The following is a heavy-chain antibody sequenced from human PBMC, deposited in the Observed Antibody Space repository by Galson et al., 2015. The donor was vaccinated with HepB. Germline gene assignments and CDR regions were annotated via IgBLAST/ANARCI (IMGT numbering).Heavy chain of an antibody. J-gene: IGHJ4*02. D-gene: IGHD6-13*01. CDR3: ARVMNLGIAAAGWGHFDY. V-gene: IGHV3-30-3*01. CDR1: GFTFSSYA. CDR2: ISYDGSNK. Sequence: SLRLSCAASGFTFSSYAMHWVRQAPGKGLEWVAVISYDGSNKYYADSVKGRFTISRDNSKNTLYLQMNSLRAEDTAVYYCARVMNLGIAAAGWGHFDYWGQGTLVTVSS.